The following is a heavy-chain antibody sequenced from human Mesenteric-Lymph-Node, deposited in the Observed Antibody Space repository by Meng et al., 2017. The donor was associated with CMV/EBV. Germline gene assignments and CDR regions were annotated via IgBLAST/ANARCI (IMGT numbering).Heavy chain of an antibody. D-gene: IGHD6-13*01. V-gene: IGHV1-8*01. Sequence: ASVKVSCKASGYTFTSYDINWVRQATGQGLEWMGWMNPNSGNTGYAQKFQGRVTITTDESTSTAYMELSSLRSEDTAVYNCASGRGYSSSHNSNFDYWGQGTLVTVSS. J-gene: IGHJ4*02. CDR1: GYTFTSYD. CDR2: MNPNSGNT. CDR3: ASGRGYSSSHNSNFDY.